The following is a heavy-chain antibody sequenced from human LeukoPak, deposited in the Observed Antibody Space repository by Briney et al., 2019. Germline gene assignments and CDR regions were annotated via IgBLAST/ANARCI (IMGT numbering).Heavy chain of an antibody. D-gene: IGHD5-18*01. CDR3: ARGERGYSYGYLYYYMDV. V-gene: IGHV3-20*04. CDR2: INYNGVNT. J-gene: IGHJ6*03. Sequence: GGSLRLSCVASGFSFDGYGMSWVRQAPEKGLEWVSSINYNGVNTAYVDSVKGRFTISRDNAKNSLYLQMNSLRAEDTAGYYCARGERGYSYGYLYYYMDVWGKGTTVTVSS. CDR1: GFSFDGYG.